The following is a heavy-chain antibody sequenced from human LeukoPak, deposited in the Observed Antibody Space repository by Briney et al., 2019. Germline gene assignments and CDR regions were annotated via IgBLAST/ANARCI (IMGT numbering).Heavy chain of an antibody. CDR1: GYSFTTYW. D-gene: IGHD5-18*01. CDR2: IYPGDSDT. CDR3: AKSNGYTYGYD. V-gene: IGHV5-51*01. J-gene: IGHJ4*02. Sequence: GESLMISCKGSGYSFTTYWIVWVRQMPGKGLEWMGIIYPGDSDTRYSPSFQGQVTISADNSISTAYLQWSSLKASDTAMYYCAKSNGYTYGYDWGQGTLVTVSS.